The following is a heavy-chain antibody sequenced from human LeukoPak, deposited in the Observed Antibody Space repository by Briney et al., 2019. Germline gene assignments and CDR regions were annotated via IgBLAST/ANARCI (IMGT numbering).Heavy chain of an antibody. D-gene: IGHD5-18*01. CDR1: GGTFSSYA. V-gene: IGHV1-69*05. J-gene: IGHJ5*02. CDR3: AREPASDKAMVNWFDP. CDR2: IIPIFGTA. Sequence: SVKVSCKASGGTFSSYAISWVRQAPGQGLEWMGGIIPIFGTANYTQKFQGRVTITTDESTSTAYMELSSLRSEDTAVYYCAREPASDKAMVNWFDPWGQGTLVTVSS.